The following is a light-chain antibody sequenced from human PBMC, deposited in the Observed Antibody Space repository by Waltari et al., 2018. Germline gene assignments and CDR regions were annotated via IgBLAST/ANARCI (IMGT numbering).Light chain of an antibody. CDR1: QSVSSN. J-gene: IGKJ4*01. CDR2: DAS. CDR3: QQRSNWLT. V-gene: IGKV3-11*01. Sequence: EIVLTQSPATLSLSPGERATLSCRASQSVSSNLAWYQQKPGQAPRLLIYDASNRATGIPARFSGSGSGTDFTLTISSLEPEDFAVYYCQQRSNWLTFGGGTKVETK.